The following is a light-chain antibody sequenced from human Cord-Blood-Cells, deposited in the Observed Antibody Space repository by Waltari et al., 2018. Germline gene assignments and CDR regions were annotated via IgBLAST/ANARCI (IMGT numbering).Light chain of an antibody. CDR2: KDS. Sequence: SYELTQPSSVSVSPGQTARIPCPGDVLAKKYARWFQQKPGQAPVLVIYKDSEGPAGIPERFSASSSGTTVTLTISGAQVEDEADYYCYSAADNNLVFGGGTKLTVL. J-gene: IGLJ3*02. CDR3: YSAADNNLV. CDR1: VLAKKY. V-gene: IGLV3-27*01.